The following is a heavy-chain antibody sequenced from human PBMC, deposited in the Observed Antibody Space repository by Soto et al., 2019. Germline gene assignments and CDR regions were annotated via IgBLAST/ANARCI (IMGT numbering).Heavy chain of an antibody. CDR2: IKSKTDGGTT. D-gene: IGHD2-2*01. CDR3: TTPGGIVLVPLGSAFDY. J-gene: IGHJ4*02. Sequence: GGSLRLSCAASGFTCSNAWMNWVRQAPGKGLEWVGRIKSKTDGGTTDYAAPVKGRFTISRDDSKNTLYLQMNSLKTEDTAVYYCTTPGGIVLVPLGSAFDYWGQGTLVTVSS. V-gene: IGHV3-15*07. CDR1: GFTCSNAW.